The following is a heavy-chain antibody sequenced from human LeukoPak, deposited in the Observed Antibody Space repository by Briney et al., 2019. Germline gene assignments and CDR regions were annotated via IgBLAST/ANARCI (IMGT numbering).Heavy chain of an antibody. CDR1: GGTFSSYA. V-gene: IGHV1-69*05. D-gene: IGHD3-22*01. Sequence: SVKLSCKASGGTFSSYAISWVRQAPGQGLEWMGKINPIFGTTNYVHYFKGRVTITTDKSTNTPYMQLNSLRSEDTAVYYCAIQTYYSDSSGYYSLDYWGEGTPFTVSS. CDR2: INPIFGTT. CDR3: AIQTYYSDSSGYYSLDY. J-gene: IGHJ4*02.